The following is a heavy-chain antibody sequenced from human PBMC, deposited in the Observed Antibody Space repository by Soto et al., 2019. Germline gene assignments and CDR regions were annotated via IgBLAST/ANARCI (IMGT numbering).Heavy chain of an antibody. V-gene: IGHV4-39*01. J-gene: IGHJ4*02. CDR3: ARLRGYSYGNFDY. Sequence: SETLSLTCTVSGGSISSSSYYWGWIRQPPGKGLGWIGSIYYSGSTYYNPSLKSRVTISVDTSKNQFSLKLSSVTAADTAVYYCARLRGYSYGNFDYWGQGTLVTVSS. D-gene: IGHD5-18*01. CDR2: IYYSGST. CDR1: GGSISSSSYY.